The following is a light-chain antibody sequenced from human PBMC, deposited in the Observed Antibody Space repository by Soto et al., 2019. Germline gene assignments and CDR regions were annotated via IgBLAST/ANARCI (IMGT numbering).Light chain of an antibody. CDR1: QSVSRY. J-gene: IGKJ4*01. V-gene: IGKV3-11*01. Sequence: EIVLTQAPATLSLSPGERATLSCRASQSVSRYLAWYQQKHGQAPRLLIYDASNRATGIPARFNGSGSGTDFTLTISSLEPEDVAVYYCQQRSNWPLTFGGGTKVEIK. CDR3: QQRSNWPLT. CDR2: DAS.